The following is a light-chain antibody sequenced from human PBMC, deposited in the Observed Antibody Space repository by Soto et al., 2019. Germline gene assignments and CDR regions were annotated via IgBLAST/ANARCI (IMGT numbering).Light chain of an antibody. CDR3: LPDYNYPRT. CDR1: QIVYGRQ. Sequence: IVLTQYPGTLSLSPGERAALSCRASQIVYGRQLAWYQHKPGQAPRLLMYGVYSRATGIPDRFSGGGSGTDFTLTISSLQPEDFATYYCLPDYNYPRTVGGGTQVDIK. V-gene: IGKV3-20*01. CDR2: GVY. J-gene: IGKJ4*01.